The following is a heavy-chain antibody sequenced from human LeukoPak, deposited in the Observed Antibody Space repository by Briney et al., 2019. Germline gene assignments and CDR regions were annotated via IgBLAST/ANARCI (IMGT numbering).Heavy chain of an antibody. V-gene: IGHV3-30*02. CDR1: GFTFSSYG. CDR3: AKVCSSTSCYGGGDY. D-gene: IGHD2-2*01. Sequence: GGSLRLSCAASGFTFSSYGMHWVRQAPGKGLEWVAFIRYDGSNKYYADSVKGRFTISRDNSKNTLYLQMNSLRAEDTAVYYCAKVCSSTSCYGGGDYWGQGTLVTVSS. J-gene: IGHJ4*02. CDR2: IRYDGSNK.